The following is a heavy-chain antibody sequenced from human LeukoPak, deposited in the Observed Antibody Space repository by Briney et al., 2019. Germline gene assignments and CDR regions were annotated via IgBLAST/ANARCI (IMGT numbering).Heavy chain of an antibody. CDR1: GGSITSGSYY. Sequence: PSETLSLTCTVSGGSITSGSYYWSWIRQPPGKGLEWIGYIYYSGSTNYNPSLKSRVTISVDTSKNQFSLKLSSVTAADTAVYYCASGQVAVAGHAFDIWGQGTMVTVSS. J-gene: IGHJ3*02. CDR2: IYYSGST. CDR3: ASGQVAVAGHAFDI. V-gene: IGHV4-61*01. D-gene: IGHD6-19*01.